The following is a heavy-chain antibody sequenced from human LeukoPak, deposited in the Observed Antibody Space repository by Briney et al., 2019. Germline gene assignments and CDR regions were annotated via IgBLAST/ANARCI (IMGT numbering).Heavy chain of an antibody. CDR2: ISSSSSYI. J-gene: IGHJ3*02. V-gene: IGHV3-21*06. D-gene: IGHD2/OR15-2a*01. CDR3: ARDVFSWNAFEI. CDR1: GFTFSSYS. Sequence: GGSLRLSCAASGFTFSSYSMNWVRQAPGKGLEWVSSISSSSSYIYYADSVKGRFTISRDNAKNLLYLQMKSLRAEDSAVYYCARDVFSWNAFEIWGQGAMDTVSS.